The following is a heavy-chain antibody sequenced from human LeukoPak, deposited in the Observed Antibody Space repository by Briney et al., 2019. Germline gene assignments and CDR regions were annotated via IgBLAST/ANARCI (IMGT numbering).Heavy chain of an antibody. D-gene: IGHD6-13*01. CDR1: GFTFSSYG. V-gene: IGHV3-33*01. CDR2: IWYDGSNT. Sequence: GGSLRLSCAASGFTFSSYGMHWVRQAPGEGLEWAAMIWYDGSNTYYADSVKGRFTISRDNSKNTLYLQMNSLRAEDTAVYYCARGFSSSWVFDYWGQGTLVTVSS. CDR3: ARGFSSSWVFDY. J-gene: IGHJ4*02.